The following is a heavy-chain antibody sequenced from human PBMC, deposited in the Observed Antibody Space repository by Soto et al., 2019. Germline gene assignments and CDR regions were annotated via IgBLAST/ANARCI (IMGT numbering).Heavy chain of an antibody. CDR1: GGSISSGGYY. CDR3: ARGSWLDTAFDCRDG. Sequence: PSWTMSISCTVSGGSISSGGYYWSWIRQHPGKGLEWIGYIYYSGSTYYNPSLKSRVTISVDTSKNQFSLKLSSVTAAATAVYDFARGSWLDTAFDCRDGCGKGTTVP. J-gene: IGHJ6*04. V-gene: IGHV4-31*03. D-gene: IGHD5-18*01. CDR2: IYYSGST.